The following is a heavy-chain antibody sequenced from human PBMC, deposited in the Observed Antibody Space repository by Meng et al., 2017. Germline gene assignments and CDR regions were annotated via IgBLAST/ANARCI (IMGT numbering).Heavy chain of an antibody. CDR2: IYSGGST. D-gene: IGHD2-21*02. CDR3: AREHIVVVTARSRNYFDY. V-gene: IGHV3-53*05. Sequence: GESLKISCAASGFTVSSNYMSWVRQAPGKGLEWVSVIYSGGSTYYADSVKGRFTISRDNSKNTLYLQMNSLRAEDTAVYYCAREHIVVVTARSRNYFDYWGQGTLVTVSS. CDR1: GFTVSSNY. J-gene: IGHJ4*02.